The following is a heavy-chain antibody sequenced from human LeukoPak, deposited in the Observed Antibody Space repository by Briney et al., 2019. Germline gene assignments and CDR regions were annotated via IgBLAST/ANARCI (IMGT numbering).Heavy chain of an antibody. V-gene: IGHV1-69*13. J-gene: IGHJ4*02. CDR3: ARDFGPTIYDY. D-gene: IGHD3-10*01. Sequence: ASVKVSCKDSGGTFSSYAISWVRQAPAQGLEWMGGIIPIFGTANYAQKFQGRVTLTADESTSTAYMELSSLRSEDTAVYYCARDFGPTIYDYWGQGTLVTVSS. CDR1: GGTFSSYA. CDR2: IIPIFGTA.